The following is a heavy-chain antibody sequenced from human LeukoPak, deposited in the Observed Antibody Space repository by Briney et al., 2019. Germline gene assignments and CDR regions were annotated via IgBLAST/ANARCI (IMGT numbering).Heavy chain of an antibody. Sequence: SETLSLTCAVYGGSFSGYYWSWIRQPPGKGLEWIGEINHSGSTNYNPSLKSRVTISVDTSKNQFSLKLSSVTAADTAVYYCAKATDVWGQGTTVTVSS. J-gene: IGHJ6*02. CDR1: GGSFSGYY. V-gene: IGHV4-34*01. CDR2: INHSGST. CDR3: AKATDV.